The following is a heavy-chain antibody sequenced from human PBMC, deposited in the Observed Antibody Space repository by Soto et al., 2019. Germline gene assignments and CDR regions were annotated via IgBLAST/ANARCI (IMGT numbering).Heavy chain of an antibody. CDR1: GYTFTSYY. Sequence: ASVKVSCKASGYTFTSYYIHWVRQAPGHGLEWMAIINPSGGSTDYAQKFQDRVTLTRDTSTSTVHMELSSLRYEDTAVYYCARPGSPRETGHHFGMDVWGQGPTVTVSS. CDR2: INPSGGST. D-gene: IGHD3-10*01. V-gene: IGHV1-46*01. CDR3: ARPGSPRETGHHFGMDV. J-gene: IGHJ6*02.